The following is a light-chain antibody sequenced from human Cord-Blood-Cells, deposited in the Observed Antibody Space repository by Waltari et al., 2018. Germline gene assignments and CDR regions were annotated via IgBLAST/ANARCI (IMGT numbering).Light chain of an antibody. CDR2: GNS. J-gene: IGLJ1*01. V-gene: IGLV1-40*01. Sequence: QSVLTQPPSASGAPGKRVTIPCTGSSSNIGAGYDVQWYQKLQGTAPKLLIYGNSNRPSGVPDRFSGSKSGTSASLAITGLQAEDEADYYCQSYDSSLSGYVFGTGTKVTVL. CDR1: SSNIGAGYD. CDR3: QSYDSSLSGYV.